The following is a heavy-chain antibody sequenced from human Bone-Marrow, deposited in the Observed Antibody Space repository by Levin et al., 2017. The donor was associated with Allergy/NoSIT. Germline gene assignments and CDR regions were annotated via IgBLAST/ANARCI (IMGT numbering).Heavy chain of an antibody. J-gene: IGHJ3*02. V-gene: IGHV3-30-3*01. CDR1: GFTFSSYA. Sequence: GESLKISCAASGFTFSSYAMHWVRQAPGKGLEWVAVISYDGSNKYYADSVKGRFTISRDNSKNTLYLQMNSLRAEDTAVYYCAREISGWSDAFDIWGQGTMVTVSS. CDR3: AREISGWSDAFDI. CDR2: ISYDGSNK. D-gene: IGHD1-14*01.